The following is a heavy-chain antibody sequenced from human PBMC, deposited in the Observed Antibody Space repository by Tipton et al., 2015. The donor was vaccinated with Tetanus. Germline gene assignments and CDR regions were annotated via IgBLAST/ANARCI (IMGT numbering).Heavy chain of an antibody. CDR3: ARDLVEEDIVVVPAAMGEGY. V-gene: IGHV1-18*04. CDR1: GYTFTSYG. Sequence: QMQLVQSGAEVKKPGASVKVSCKASGYTFTSYGISWVRQAPGQGLEWMGWISAYNGNTNYAQKLQGRVTMTTDTSTSTAYMELRSLRSDDTAVYYCARDLVEEDIVVVPAAMGEGYWGQGTLVTVSS. J-gene: IGHJ4*02. CDR2: ISAYNGNT. D-gene: IGHD2-2*01.